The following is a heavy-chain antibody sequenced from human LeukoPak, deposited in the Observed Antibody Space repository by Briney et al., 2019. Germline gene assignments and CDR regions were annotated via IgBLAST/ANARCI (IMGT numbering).Heavy chain of an antibody. CDR2: INHSGST. J-gene: IGHJ4*02. CDR3: ARVMDDYVWGSYRQSFDY. Sequence: SETLSLTCAAYGGSFSGYYWSWIRQPPGKGLEWIGEINHSGSTNYNPSLKSRVTISVDTSKNQFSLKLSSVTAADTAVYYCARVMDDYVWGSYRQSFDYWGQGTLVTVSS. CDR1: GGSFSGYY. V-gene: IGHV4-34*01. D-gene: IGHD3-16*02.